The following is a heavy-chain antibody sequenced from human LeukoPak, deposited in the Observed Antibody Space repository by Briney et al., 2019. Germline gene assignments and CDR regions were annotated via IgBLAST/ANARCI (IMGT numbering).Heavy chain of an antibody. J-gene: IGHJ4*02. CDR2: INPNSGGT. V-gene: IGHV1-2*04. Sequence: ASVKVSCKASGYTFTGYYMHWVRQAPGQGLEWMGWINPNSGGTNYAQKFQGWVTMTRDTSISTAYMELSRLRSDDTAVYYCARSTGGPLYYFDYWGQGTLVTVSS. CDR3: ARSTGGPLYYFDY. CDR1: GYTFTGYY. D-gene: IGHD3-16*01.